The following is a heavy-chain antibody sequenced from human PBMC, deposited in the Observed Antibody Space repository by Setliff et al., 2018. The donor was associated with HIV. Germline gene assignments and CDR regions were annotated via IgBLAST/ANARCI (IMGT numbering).Heavy chain of an antibody. CDR1: GSSMTGRYI. CDR3: ARGPARAVARPGWLDP. V-gene: IGHV4-38-2*02. CDR2: IFHSGTT. Sequence: PSETLSLTCIVSGSSMTGRYIWGWFRQPPGKGLQWIGNIFHSGTTRYNVSLESRLTLSVDTSRNQFSLRLTSATAADTAVYYCARGPARAVARPGWLDPWGQGTLVTVSS. D-gene: IGHD6-19*01. J-gene: IGHJ5*02.